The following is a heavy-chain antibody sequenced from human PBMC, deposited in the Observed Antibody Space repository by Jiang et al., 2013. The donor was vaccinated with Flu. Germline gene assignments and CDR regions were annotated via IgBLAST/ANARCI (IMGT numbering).Heavy chain of an antibody. V-gene: IGHV3-21*01. Sequence: SSSSSYIDYIDSVKGRFTISRDNAKNSLFLQMNSLRAEDTATYYCARDQSPAASDYFDCWGQGTLVTVSS. CDR2: SSSSSYI. J-gene: IGHJ4*02. D-gene: IGHD2-2*01. CDR3: ARDQSPAASDYFDC.